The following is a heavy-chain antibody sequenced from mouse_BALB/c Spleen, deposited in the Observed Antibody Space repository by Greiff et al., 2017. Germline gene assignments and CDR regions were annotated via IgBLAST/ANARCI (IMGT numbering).Heavy chain of an antibody. V-gene: IGHV4-1*02. CDR2: INPDSSTI. J-gene: IGHJ3*01. Sequence: EVKLLESGGGLVQPGGSLKLSCAASGFDFSRYWMSWVRQAPGKGLEWIGEINPDSSTINYTPSLKDKFIISRDNAKNTLYLQMSKVRSEDTALYYCARRGFYYYGSRPSGFAYWGQGTLVTVSA. CDR3: ARRGFYYYGSRPSGFAY. D-gene: IGHD1-1*01. CDR1: GFDFSRYW.